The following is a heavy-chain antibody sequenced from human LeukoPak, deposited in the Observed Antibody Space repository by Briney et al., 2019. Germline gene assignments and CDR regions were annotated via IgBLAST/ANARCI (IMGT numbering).Heavy chain of an antibody. CDR2: INPSGGST. J-gene: IGHJ6*02. V-gene: IGHV1-46*01. CDR1: GYTFTSYY. CDR3: ARVPAQYYDFWSGYRGMDV. D-gene: IGHD3-3*01. Sequence: ASVKVSCKASGYTFTSYYMHWVRQAPGQGLEWMGIINPSGGSTSYAQKFQGRVTMTRDTSTSTVYMELSSLRSEDTAVYYCARVPAQYYDFWSGYRGMDVWGQGTTVTVSS.